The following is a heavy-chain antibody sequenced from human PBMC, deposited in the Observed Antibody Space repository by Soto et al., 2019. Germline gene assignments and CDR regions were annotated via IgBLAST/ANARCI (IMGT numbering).Heavy chain of an antibody. CDR2: ISGSGGST. D-gene: IGHD6-6*01. Sequence: GGSLRLSCAASGFTFSSYAMSWVRQAPGKWLEWVSAISGSGGSTYYADSVKGRFTISRDNSKNTLYLQMNSLRAEDTAVYYCAKQPTFRSSIYYFDYWGQGTLVTVSS. CDR1: GFTFSSYA. V-gene: IGHV3-23*01. CDR3: AKQPTFRSSIYYFDY. J-gene: IGHJ4*02.